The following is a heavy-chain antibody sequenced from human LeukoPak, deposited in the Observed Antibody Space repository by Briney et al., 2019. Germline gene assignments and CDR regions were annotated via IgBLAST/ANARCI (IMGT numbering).Heavy chain of an antibody. CDR2: IIPIFGTA. V-gene: IGHV1-69*01. J-gene: IGHJ4*02. Sequence: SVKVSCKASGGTFSSYAISRVRQAPGQGLEWMGGIIPIFGTANYAQKFQGRVTITADESTSTAYMELSSLRSEDTAVYYCARVEGPSYCSSTSCYRPGYYFDYWGQGTLVTVSS. CDR3: ARVEGPSYCSSTSCYRPGYYFDY. CDR1: GGTFSSYA. D-gene: IGHD2-2*01.